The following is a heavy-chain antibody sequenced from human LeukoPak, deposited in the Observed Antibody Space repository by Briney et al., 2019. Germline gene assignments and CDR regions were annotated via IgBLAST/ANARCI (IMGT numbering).Heavy chain of an antibody. Sequence: SETLSPTCAVYGGSFSGYYWSWIRQPPGKGLEWIGEINQSGSTNYNPSLKSRVTISEDTSKNQFSLKLSSVTAADAAVFYCARTNSGSYPKGDWFDPWGQGTLVTVSS. D-gene: IGHD3-10*01. CDR2: INQSGST. CDR1: GGSFSGYY. CDR3: ARTNSGSYPKGDWFDP. V-gene: IGHV4-34*01. J-gene: IGHJ5*02.